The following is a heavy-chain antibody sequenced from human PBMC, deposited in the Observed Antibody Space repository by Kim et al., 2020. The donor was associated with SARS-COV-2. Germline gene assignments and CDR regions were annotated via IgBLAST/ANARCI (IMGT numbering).Heavy chain of an antibody. V-gene: IGHV3-13*01. CDR1: GFTFSSYA. Sequence: GGSLRLSCAASGFTFSSYAMNWVRQATGKGLEWVSAIGTAGGTYYPAYVEGRLTISRENAKNSLQLQMISLRAGDTAVYYCARGGWYCGLWSGYIGDWY. D-gene: IGHD3-3*01. CDR2: IGTAGGT. J-gene: IGHJ2*01. CDR3: ARGGWYCGLWSGYIGDWY.